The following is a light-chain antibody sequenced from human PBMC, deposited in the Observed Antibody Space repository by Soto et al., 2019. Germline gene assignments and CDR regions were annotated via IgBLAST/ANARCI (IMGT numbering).Light chain of an antibody. CDR1: SSDVGGYNY. J-gene: IGLJ2*01. CDR2: EVT. CDR3: SSFAGGGNPVL. V-gene: IGLV2-8*01. Sequence: QSVLTQPPSASGSLGQSVTISCTGTSSDVGGYNYVSWHQQHPGKAPKVMIYEVTKRPPGVPDRFSGSKSGNTASLTVSGLQAEDESDYCCSSFAGGGNPVLLGGGTTLTVL.